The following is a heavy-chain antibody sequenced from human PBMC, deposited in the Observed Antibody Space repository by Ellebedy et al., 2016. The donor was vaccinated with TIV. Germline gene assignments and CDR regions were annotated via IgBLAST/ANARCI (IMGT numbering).Heavy chain of an antibody. J-gene: IGHJ4*02. CDR2: IIPIFGTA. CDR1: GGTFSSYA. CDR3: ARDPIQADGYRLDY. V-gene: IGHV1-69*13. Sequence: ASVKVSCKASGGTFSSYAISWVRQAPGQGLEWMGGIIPIFGTANYAQKFQGRVTITADESTSTAYMELSSLRSEDTAMYYCARDPIQADGYRLDYWGQGTLVTVSS. D-gene: IGHD5-24*01.